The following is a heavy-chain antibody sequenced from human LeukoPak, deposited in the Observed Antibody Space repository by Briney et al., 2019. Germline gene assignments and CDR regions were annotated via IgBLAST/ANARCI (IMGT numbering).Heavy chain of an antibody. Sequence: ASVKVSCKASGYTITAYYIHLVRQAPGQGLEWMGQINPKSGGTKYAQKFQGRVTMTRDTSSNTAYMELSGLRSDDTTMYYCARDWTGGSHDYWGQGTLVTVSS. D-gene: IGHD1-26*01. CDR3: ARDWTGGSHDY. J-gene: IGHJ4*02. CDR1: GYTITAYY. V-gene: IGHV1-2*06. CDR2: INPKSGGT.